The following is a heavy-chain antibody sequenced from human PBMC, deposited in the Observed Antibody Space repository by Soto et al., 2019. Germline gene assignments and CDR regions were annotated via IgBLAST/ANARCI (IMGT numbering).Heavy chain of an antibody. CDR2: ISYSGST. V-gene: IGHV4-61*01. CDR1: GGSVSSGSYY. J-gene: IGHJ4*02. Sequence: PSETLSLTCTVSGGSVSSGSYYWNWVRQPPGKRLEWIGYISYSGSTNYNPSLKSRVTISVDTSKNQFSLNLTSVTAADTAVYYCARESYRGYSYGSFDFWGQGSLVTVSS. CDR3: ARESYRGYSYGSFDF. D-gene: IGHD5-18*01.